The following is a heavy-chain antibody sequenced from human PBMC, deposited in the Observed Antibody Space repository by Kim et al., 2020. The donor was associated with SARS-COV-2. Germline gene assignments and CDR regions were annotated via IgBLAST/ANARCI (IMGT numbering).Heavy chain of an antibody. V-gene: IGHV3-30*07. Sequence: SVKGRFTISRDNSKNTLYLQMNSLRAEDTAVYYCARVLRYFDWLLSPLDYWGQGTLVTVSS. CDR3: ARVLRYFDWLLSPLDY. J-gene: IGHJ4*02. D-gene: IGHD3-9*01.